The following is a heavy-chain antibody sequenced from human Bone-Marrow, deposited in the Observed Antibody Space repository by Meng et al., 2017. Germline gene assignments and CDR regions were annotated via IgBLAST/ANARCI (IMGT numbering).Heavy chain of an antibody. Sequence: GGSLRPSCAASGFYFGNAWMSWVRQAPGKGPEWVGRIKSNTDGGTTDYAAPVTGRFTISRDDSTNTLYPQLNRLKIDDTALYYCTWDDKAVSDYWGQGTLVTVSS. J-gene: IGHJ4*02. CDR1: GFYFGNAW. CDR2: IKSNTDGGTT. D-gene: IGHD3-9*01. CDR3: TWDDKAVSDY. V-gene: IGHV3-15*01.